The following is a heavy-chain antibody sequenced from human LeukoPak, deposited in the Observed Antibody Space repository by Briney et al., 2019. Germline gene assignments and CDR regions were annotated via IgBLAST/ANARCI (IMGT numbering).Heavy chain of an antibody. CDR1: GGSISNFY. V-gene: IGHV4-59*12. Sequence: SETLSLTCTVSGGSISNFYWNWVRQPPGKGLEWIGYIYYTGSTIYNPSLESRVAISVDTSKNQFSLKLSSVTAADTAVYYCARGSEDYYYGMDVWGQGTTVTVSS. J-gene: IGHJ6*02. CDR3: ARGSEDYYYGMDV. CDR2: IYYTGST.